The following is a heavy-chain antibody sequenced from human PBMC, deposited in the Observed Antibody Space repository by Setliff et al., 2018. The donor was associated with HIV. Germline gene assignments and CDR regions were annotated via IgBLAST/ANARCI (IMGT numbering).Heavy chain of an antibody. V-gene: IGHV1-2*06. Sequence: ASVKVSCKTSGFIFTDYQIHWVRQAPGQGLEWMGRFNPNSGVTNSPQKFQGRVTMTRDTSINTAYMELSRLTSDDTAFYYCAREPTGDFWSGYSSRGLDYWGQGTPVTVSS. CDR3: AREPTGDFWSGYSSRGLDY. J-gene: IGHJ4*02. CDR2: FNPNSGVT. D-gene: IGHD3-3*01. CDR1: GFIFTDYQ.